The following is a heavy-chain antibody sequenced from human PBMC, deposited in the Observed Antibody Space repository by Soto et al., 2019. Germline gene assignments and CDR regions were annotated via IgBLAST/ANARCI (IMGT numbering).Heavy chain of an antibody. CDR2: ITYDGNNQ. Sequence: QVQLVDSGGGVVQPGTSLRLSCTGSGFAFINYGIHWVRQAPGKGLEWVAVITYDGNNQYYGDSVKGRFTISRDDSRNMIYLQMNSRSPDDTAMYYCANDWRLNDRSGLDAFHILGQGTMVTVSS. V-gene: IGHV3-30*18. J-gene: IGHJ3*02. D-gene: IGHD3-22*01. CDR1: GFAFINYG. CDR3: ANDWRLNDRSGLDAFHI.